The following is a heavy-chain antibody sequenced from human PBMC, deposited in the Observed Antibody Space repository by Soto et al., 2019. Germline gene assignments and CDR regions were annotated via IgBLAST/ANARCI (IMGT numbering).Heavy chain of an antibody. CDR1: GGSISNFY. CDR2: TSYSGNT. Sequence: SETLSLTCTVSGGSISNFYWSWIRQPPGKGLEWIGYTSYSGNTNYNPSLKSRVSISVDTSKNQLSLNLTSVTAADTAVYYCARAPMVLSRSYFDSWGQGTPVTVSS. V-gene: IGHV4-59*01. CDR3: ARAPMVLSRSYFDS. J-gene: IGHJ4*02. D-gene: IGHD2-8*01.